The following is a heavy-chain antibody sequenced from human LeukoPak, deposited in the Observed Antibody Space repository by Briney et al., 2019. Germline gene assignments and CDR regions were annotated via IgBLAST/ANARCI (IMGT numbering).Heavy chain of an antibody. D-gene: IGHD4-17*01. CDR3: AREGHYGDYGSAFDI. CDR1: GFTFSSYS. Sequence: GGSLRLSCAASGFTFSSYSMNWVRQAPGKGLEWVSYISSSSSTIYYADSVKGRFTISRDNAKNSLYLQMNSLRAEDTAVYYCAREGHYGDYGSAFDIWGQGTMVTVSS. V-gene: IGHV3-48*04. J-gene: IGHJ3*02. CDR2: ISSSSSTI.